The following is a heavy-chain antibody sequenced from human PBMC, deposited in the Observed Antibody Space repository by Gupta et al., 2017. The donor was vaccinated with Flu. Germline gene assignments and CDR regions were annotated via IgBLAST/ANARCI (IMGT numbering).Heavy chain of an antibody. CDR1: GGSFSGYY. Sequence: QVQLQQWGAGLLKPSETLSLTCAVYGGSFSGYYWSWIRQPPGKGLEWIGEINHSGSTNYNPSLKSRATISVDTSKNQFSLKLSSVTAADTAVYYCARGVAARFRTEAQTFDYWGQGTLVTVSS. V-gene: IGHV4-34*01. CDR3: ARGVAARFRTEAQTFDY. D-gene: IGHD6-6*01. CDR2: INHSGST. J-gene: IGHJ4*02.